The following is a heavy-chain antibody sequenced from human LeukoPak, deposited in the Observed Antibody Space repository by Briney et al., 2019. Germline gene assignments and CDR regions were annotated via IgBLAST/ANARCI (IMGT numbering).Heavy chain of an antibody. Sequence: SETLSLTCTVSGGSISSYYWSWIRQPPGKGLEWIAYIYYSGSTNYNPSLKSRVTISVDTSKNQFSLKLRSVTAADTAVYYCARTTEGGYTYDYFYYYYMDVWGKGTTVTISS. V-gene: IGHV4-59*01. CDR3: ARTTEGGYTYDYFYYYYMDV. CDR2: IYYSGST. J-gene: IGHJ6*03. D-gene: IGHD5-18*01. CDR1: GGSISSYY.